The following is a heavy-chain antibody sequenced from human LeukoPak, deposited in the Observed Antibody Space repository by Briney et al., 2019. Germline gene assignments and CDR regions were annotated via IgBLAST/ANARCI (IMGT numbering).Heavy chain of an antibody. J-gene: IGHJ4*02. CDR3: ARGNYYDSSGQLDY. Sequence: GGSLRLSCAASGFTFSSYEMNCVRQAPGKGLEWVSYISSSGSTIYYADSVKGRFTISRDNAKNSLYLQMNSLRPEDTAVYYCARGNYYDSSGQLDYWGQGTLVTVSS. CDR1: GFTFSSYE. CDR2: ISSSGSTI. V-gene: IGHV3-48*03. D-gene: IGHD3-22*01.